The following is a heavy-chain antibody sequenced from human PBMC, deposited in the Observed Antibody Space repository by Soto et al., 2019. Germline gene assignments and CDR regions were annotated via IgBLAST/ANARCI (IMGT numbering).Heavy chain of an antibody. Sequence: GASVKVSCKASGYTFTGFYLHWLRQAPGHGLEWMGWMNPNTGGTKYAQKFQGRVTMTRDMSITTGYMELSGLTSDDTAVYYCATYYGEYVGSWGQGTLVTVS. CDR2: MNPNTGGT. V-gene: IGHV1-2*02. CDR3: ATYYGEYVGS. J-gene: IGHJ5*02. CDR1: GYTFTGFY. D-gene: IGHD4-17*01.